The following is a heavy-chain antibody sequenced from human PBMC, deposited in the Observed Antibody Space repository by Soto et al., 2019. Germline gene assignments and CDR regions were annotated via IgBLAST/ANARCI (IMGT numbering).Heavy chain of an antibody. J-gene: IGHJ4*02. Sequence: SVKVSCKASGGTFSSYTISWVRQAPGQGLEWMGRIIPILGIANYAQKFQGRVTITADKSTSTAYMELSSLRSEDTAVYYCARGRDPYCSSTSCYAPEDYWGQGTLVTVSS. CDR2: IIPILGIA. V-gene: IGHV1-69*02. CDR1: GGTFSSYT. CDR3: ARGRDPYCSSTSCYAPEDY. D-gene: IGHD2-2*01.